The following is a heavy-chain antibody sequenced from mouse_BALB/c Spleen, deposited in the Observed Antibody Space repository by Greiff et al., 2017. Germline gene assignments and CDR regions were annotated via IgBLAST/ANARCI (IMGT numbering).Heavy chain of an antibody. D-gene: IGHD2-14*01. CDR2: ISSGSSTI. CDR3: AREGRYDGGPYYYAMDY. CDR1: GFTFSSFG. Sequence: EVMLVESGGGLVQPGGSRKLSCAASGFTFSSFGMHWVRQAPEKGLEWVAYISSGSSTIYYADTVKGRFTISRDNPKNTLFLQMTSLRSEDTAMYYCAREGRYDGGPYYYAMDYWGQGTSVTVSS. V-gene: IGHV5-17*02. J-gene: IGHJ4*01.